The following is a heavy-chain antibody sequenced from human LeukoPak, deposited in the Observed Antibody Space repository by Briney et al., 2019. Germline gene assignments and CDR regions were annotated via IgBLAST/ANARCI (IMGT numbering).Heavy chain of an antibody. J-gene: IGHJ4*02. Sequence: PGGSLRLSCAASGFTFSGYSMNWVRQAPGKGLEWVSYISSSSSTIYYADSVKGRFTISRDNAKNSLYLQMNSLRAEDTAVYYCARDLNDYGGNSDYWGQGTLVTVSS. D-gene: IGHD4-23*01. V-gene: IGHV3-48*01. CDR1: GFTFSGYS. CDR3: ARDLNDYGGNSDY. CDR2: ISSSSSTI.